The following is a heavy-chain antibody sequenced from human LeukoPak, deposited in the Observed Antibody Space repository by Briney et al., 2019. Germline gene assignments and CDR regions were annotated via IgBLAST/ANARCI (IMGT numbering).Heavy chain of an antibody. Sequence: AASETVSCKVSGYTLSEISMHWVRQAPGKGLGWMGGFDPAEGETIYAQKFQGRVTLTEDTSTNTAFLELSRLRSEDTAVYYCATDGRGHVMTLNYWGQGSLVTASS. CDR3: ATDGRGHVMTLNY. V-gene: IGHV1-24*01. CDR1: GYTLSEIS. J-gene: IGHJ4*02. D-gene: IGHD3-10*01. CDR2: FDPAEGET.